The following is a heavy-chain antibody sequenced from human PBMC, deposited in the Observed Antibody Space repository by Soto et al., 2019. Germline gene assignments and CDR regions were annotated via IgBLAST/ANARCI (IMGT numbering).Heavy chain of an antibody. J-gene: IGHJ6*02. CDR1: GFTFRNYA. D-gene: IGHD2-2*01. CDR2: ISGNGGDI. V-gene: IGHV3-23*01. Sequence: GGSLRLSCAASGFTFRNYAMSWVRQAPGKGREWVSRISGNGGDINYADSVKGRFTISRDNSKNTLYLQMNSLRAEDTAVYYCAKRGDIVEVSRTFVGYGMDVWGQGTTVTVS. CDR3: AKRGDIVEVSRTFVGYGMDV.